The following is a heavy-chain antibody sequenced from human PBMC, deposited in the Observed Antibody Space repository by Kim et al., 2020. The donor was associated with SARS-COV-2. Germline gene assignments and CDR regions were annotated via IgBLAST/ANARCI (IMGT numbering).Heavy chain of an antibody. J-gene: IGHJ4*02. CDR3: ARDPVSPDY. V-gene: IGHV1-69*04. CDR2: GIA. Sequence: GIANYAQKFQGRVTITADKSTSTAYMELSSLRSEDTAVYYCARDPVSPDYWGQGTLVTVSS. D-gene: IGHD1-20*01.